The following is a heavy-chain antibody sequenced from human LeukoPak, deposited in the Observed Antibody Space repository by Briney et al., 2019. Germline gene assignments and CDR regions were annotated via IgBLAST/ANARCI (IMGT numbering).Heavy chain of an antibody. CDR2: INHSGST. V-gene: IGHV4-34*01. Sequence: SETLSLTCAVYGGSFSGYYWSWIRQPPGKGLEWIGEINHSGSTNYNPSLKSRVTISVDTSKNQFSLKLSSVTAADTAVYYCAIEGSSWYWGTATRGWYFDLWGRGTLVTVSS. CDR1: GGSFSGYY. J-gene: IGHJ2*01. D-gene: IGHD6-13*01. CDR3: AIEGSSWYWGTATRGWYFDL.